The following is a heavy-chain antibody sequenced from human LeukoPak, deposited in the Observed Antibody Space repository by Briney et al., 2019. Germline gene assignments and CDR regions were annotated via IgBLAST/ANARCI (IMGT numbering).Heavy chain of an antibody. CDR2: IYYSGST. CDR1: GGSFSGYY. J-gene: IGHJ4*02. D-gene: IGHD6-13*01. Sequence: SETLSLTCAVYGGSFSGYYWSWIRQPPGKGLEWIGSIYYSGSTYYNPSLKSRVTISVDTSKNQFSLKLSSVTAADTAVYYCARDVIAAAGSNYFDYWGQGTLVTVSS. CDR3: ARDVIAAAGSNYFDY. V-gene: IGHV4-34*01.